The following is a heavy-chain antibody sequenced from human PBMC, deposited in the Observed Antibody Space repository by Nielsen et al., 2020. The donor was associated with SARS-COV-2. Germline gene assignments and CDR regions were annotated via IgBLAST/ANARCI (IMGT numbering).Heavy chain of an antibody. J-gene: IGHJ3*02. CDR1: GGTFSSYA. CDR3: ARPKSGSYFDAFDI. D-gene: IGHD1-26*01. V-gene: IGHV1-69*13. CDR2: IIPIFGTA. Sequence: SVKVSCKASGGTFSSYAISWVRQAPGQGLEWMGGIIPIFGTANYAQKFQGRVTITADESTSTAYMELSSLRSEDTAVYYCARPKSGSYFDAFDIWGQGTMVTVSS.